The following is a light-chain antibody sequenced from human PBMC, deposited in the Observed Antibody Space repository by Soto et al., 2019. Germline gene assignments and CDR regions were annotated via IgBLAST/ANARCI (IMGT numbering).Light chain of an antibody. CDR1: QGIRND. V-gene: IGKV1-6*01. CDR3: LQDYNYPWT. Sequence: AIQMTQSPSSLSASVGDRVTTTCGASQGIRNDLGWYQQKPGKAPKLLIYAASSLQSGVPSRFSGSGSGTDFTLTISSLQPEDFATYYCLQDYNYPWTFGQGTKVEIK. CDR2: AAS. J-gene: IGKJ1*01.